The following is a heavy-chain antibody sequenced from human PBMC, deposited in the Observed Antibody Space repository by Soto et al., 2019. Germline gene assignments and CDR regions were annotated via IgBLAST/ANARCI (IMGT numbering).Heavy chain of an antibody. CDR1: GFSLSTSGVG. Sequence: ESGPTLVNPTQTLTLTCTFSGFSLSTSGVGVGWIRQPPGKALEWLALIYWDDDRRYRPSLKSRLTITKDTSKNQVVLTMTNMDPVDTATYYCAPNNYLNNWFDPWGQGTLVTVSS. CDR3: APNNYLNNWFDP. V-gene: IGHV2-5*02. CDR2: IYWDDDR. J-gene: IGHJ5*02. D-gene: IGHD1-1*01.